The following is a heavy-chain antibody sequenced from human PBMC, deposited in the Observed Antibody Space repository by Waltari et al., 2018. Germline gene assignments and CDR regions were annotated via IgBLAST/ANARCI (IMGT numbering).Heavy chain of an antibody. D-gene: IGHD3-22*01. J-gene: IGHJ6*02. CDR1: GDSVSSNSAA. CDR2: TYYMSKWYN. V-gene: IGHV6-1*01. Sequence: QVQLQQSGPGLVKPSQTLSLTCAISGDSVSSNSAAWNWIRQSPSRGLEWLGRTYYMSKWYNDYAVSVKSRITINPDTSKNQFYLQLNYVTPEDTAVYYCARDNGNYYDSSGYYYYYGMDVWGQGTTVTVSS. CDR3: ARDNGNYYDSSGYYYYYGMDV.